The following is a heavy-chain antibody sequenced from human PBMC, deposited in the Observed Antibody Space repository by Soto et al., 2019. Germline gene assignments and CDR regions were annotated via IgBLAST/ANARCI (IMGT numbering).Heavy chain of an antibody. CDR1: GYTFTSYY. CDR3: ARDPVVGATTPTFDY. Sequence: QVQLVQSGAEVKKPGASVKVSCKASGYTFTSYYMHWVRQAPGQGLEWMGIINHSGGSTSYAQKYQGRVTMTRYTSQSTVYMELSSLRSDDTAVYYCARDPVVGATTPTFDYWGQGPLVTVSS. CDR2: INHSGGST. D-gene: IGHD1-26*01. V-gene: IGHV1-46*01. J-gene: IGHJ4*02.